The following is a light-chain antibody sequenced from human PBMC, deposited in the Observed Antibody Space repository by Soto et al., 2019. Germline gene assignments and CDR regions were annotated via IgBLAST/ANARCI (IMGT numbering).Light chain of an antibody. CDR2: GAS. Sequence: EIVLTQSPGTLSLSPGERATLSCRASQSVSGNYLTWYQHKPGQAPRLLIYGASTRATGIPARFSGSGSGTEFTLTISSLQSEDFAVYYCQQYSNWPSWTFGQGTKVDIK. CDR1: QSVSGN. CDR3: QQYSNWPSWT. V-gene: IGKV3-15*01. J-gene: IGKJ1*01.